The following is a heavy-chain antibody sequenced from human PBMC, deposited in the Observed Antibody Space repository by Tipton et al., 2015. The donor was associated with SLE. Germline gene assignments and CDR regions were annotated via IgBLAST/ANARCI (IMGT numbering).Heavy chain of an antibody. V-gene: IGHV3-30*04. CDR3: ARDGVYGSGWEWGFYGTDV. Sequence: SLRLSCAASGFDFSGHGLLWVRQAPGKGLEWVAVISLDGNNENYSESVKGRFTISRDNSKNTLYLQMNSLRVDDTAIYYCARDGVYGSGWEWGFYGTDVWGQGTTVIVSS. CDR2: ISLDGNNE. CDR1: GFDFSGHG. J-gene: IGHJ6*02. D-gene: IGHD6-25*01.